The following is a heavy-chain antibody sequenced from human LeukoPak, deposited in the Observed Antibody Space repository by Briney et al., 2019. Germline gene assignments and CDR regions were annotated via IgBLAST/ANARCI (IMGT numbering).Heavy chain of an antibody. V-gene: IGHV3-20*01. Sequence: GGSLILSCAVSGFTFDDYVISWVRQVPGKGLGWVSGINRNGGIRGHADSVKGRFTISRDNAKNFLYLQMDSLRAEDTAFYHCARKGLGGELGGFDYWGQGTLVTVSA. CDR1: GFTFDDYV. CDR2: INRNGGIR. D-gene: IGHD1-26*01. J-gene: IGHJ4*02. CDR3: ARKGLGGELGGFDY.